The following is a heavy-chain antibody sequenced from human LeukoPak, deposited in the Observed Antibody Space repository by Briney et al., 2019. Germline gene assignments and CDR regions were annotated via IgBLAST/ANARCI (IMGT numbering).Heavy chain of an antibody. CDR2: INHSGST. CDR1: GGSFSGYY. D-gene: IGHD3-3*01. CDR3: ARGHRITIFGVVSPSAHPFDY. V-gene: IGHV4-34*01. J-gene: IGHJ4*02. Sequence: NSSETLSLTCAVYGGSFSGYYWSWIRQPPGKGLEWIGEINHSGSTNYNPPLKSRVTISVDTSKNQFSLKLSSVTAADTAVYYCARGHRITIFGVVSPSAHPFDYWGQGTLVTVSS.